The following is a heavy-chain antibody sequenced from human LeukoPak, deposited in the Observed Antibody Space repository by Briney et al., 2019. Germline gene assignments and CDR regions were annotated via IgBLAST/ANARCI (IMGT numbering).Heavy chain of an antibody. CDR1: GFTFSSYW. D-gene: IGHD6-13*01. CDR2: IKQDGSEK. J-gene: IGHJ5*02. Sequence: GGSLRLSCAASGFTFSSYWMSWVHQAPGKGLEWVANIKQDGSEKYYVDSVKGRFTISRDNAKNSLYLQMNSLRAEDTAAYYCAKGYSSSWYDWFDPWGQGTLVTVSS. CDR3: AKGYSSSWYDWFDP. V-gene: IGHV3-7*03.